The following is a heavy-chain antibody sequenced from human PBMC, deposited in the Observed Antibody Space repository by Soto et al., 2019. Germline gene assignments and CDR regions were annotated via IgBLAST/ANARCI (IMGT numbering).Heavy chain of an antibody. J-gene: IGHJ3*01. CDR3: AKVHCATTTCYWADAFDV. CDR1: GFIFSNYG. D-gene: IGHD2-2*01. V-gene: IGHV3-30*18. CDR2: ISYDGSEQ. Sequence: GGSLRLSCVASGFIFSNYGMHWVRQTPGTGLEWVAVISYDGSEQYYVDSVKGRFTISRDNSKKTLYLQMNSLRAEDTAVYYCAKVHCATTTCYWADAFDVWGRGTMVTVSS.